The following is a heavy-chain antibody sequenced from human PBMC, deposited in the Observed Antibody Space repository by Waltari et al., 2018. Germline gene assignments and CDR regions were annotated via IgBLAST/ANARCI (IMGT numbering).Heavy chain of an antibody. CDR3: ARDNWNYELSHGMDV. V-gene: IGHV4-34*01. J-gene: IGHJ6*02. D-gene: IGHD1-7*01. Sequence: QVQLQQWGAGLLKPSEPLSLTCAVYGGSFRGYYWSWIRPPPGKGLEWIGEINHSGSTNYNPSLKSRVTISVDTSKNQFSLKLSSVTAADTAVYYCARDNWNYELSHGMDVWGQGTTVTVSS. CDR1: GGSFRGYY. CDR2: INHSGST.